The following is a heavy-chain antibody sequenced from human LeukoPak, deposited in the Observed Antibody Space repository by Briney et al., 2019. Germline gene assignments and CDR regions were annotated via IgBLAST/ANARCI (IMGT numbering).Heavy chain of an antibody. J-gene: IGHJ4*02. Sequence: GGSLRLSCAASGFTFSSYGMHWVRQAPGKGLEWVAFIRYDGSNKYYADSVKGRFTISRDNSKNTLYLQMDSLRAEDTAVYYCAKSDVTMVRGVIDYWGQGTLVTVSS. CDR2: IRYDGSNK. V-gene: IGHV3-30*02. CDR3: AKSDVTMVRGVIDY. D-gene: IGHD3-10*01. CDR1: GFTFSSYG.